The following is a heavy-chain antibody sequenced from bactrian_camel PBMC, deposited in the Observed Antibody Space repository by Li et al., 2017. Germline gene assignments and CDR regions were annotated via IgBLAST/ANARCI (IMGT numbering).Heavy chain of an antibody. CDR3: AAASSGGSCVAATPRFGY. D-gene: IGHD2*01. J-gene: IGHJ6*01. Sequence: HVQLVESGGGSVQTGGSLSLSCKVTGYTIKNGCVGWFRQAPGKEREGVAAIDTGDGSTYYLNSVEGRFTISHDNAKNTLYLQMNSLKPEDTAIYYCAAASSGGSCVAATPRFGYWGQGTQVTVS. CDR2: IDTGDGST. V-gene: IGHV3S1*01. CDR1: GYTIKNGC.